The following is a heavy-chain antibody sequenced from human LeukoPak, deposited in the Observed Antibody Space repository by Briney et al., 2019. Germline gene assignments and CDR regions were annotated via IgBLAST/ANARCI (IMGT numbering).Heavy chain of an antibody. V-gene: IGHV3-66*01. CDR2: IYSGGST. CDR3: ASMGLGDDILTGYTDY. Sequence: GGSLRLSCAASGFTVSSNYMSCVRQAPGKGLEWVSVIYSGGSTYYADSVKGRFTISRDNSKNTLYLQMNSLRAEDTAVYYCASMGLGDDILTGYTDYWGQGTLVTVSS. D-gene: IGHD3-9*01. CDR1: GFTVSSNY. J-gene: IGHJ4*02.